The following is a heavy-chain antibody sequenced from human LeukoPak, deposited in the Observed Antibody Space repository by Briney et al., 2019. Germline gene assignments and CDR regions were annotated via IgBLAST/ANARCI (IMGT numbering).Heavy chain of an antibody. J-gene: IGHJ6*02. CDR2: IYGGGTT. CDR1: EFNVSSLY. CDR3: ARTGWGAYGMDV. D-gene: IGHD1-26*01. Sequence: QPGRSLRLSCVGSEFNVSSLYMSWVRQAPGRGLEWVSVIYGGGTTNYADSVKGRFTISRDTFENTVHLEMSDLRVDDTAVYYCARTGWGAYGMDVWGPGTTVTVSS. V-gene: IGHV3-53*01.